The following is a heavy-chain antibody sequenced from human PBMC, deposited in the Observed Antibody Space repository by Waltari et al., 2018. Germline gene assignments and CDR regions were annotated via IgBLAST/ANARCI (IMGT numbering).Heavy chain of an antibody. Sequence: QVQLQESGPGLLRPSETLSLTCAVSGYSLSTVESFWGWSRQPPGKGLEWIGSIYHSGNTFSNPSLKSPVTISVDTSKNHFSLTLRSVTAADTAVYFCARDLGHKVDVWGQGTTVTVSS. D-gene: IGHD3-16*01. CDR2: IYHSGNT. J-gene: IGHJ6*02. CDR3: ARDLGHKVDV. CDR1: GYSLSTVESF. V-gene: IGHV4-38-2*02.